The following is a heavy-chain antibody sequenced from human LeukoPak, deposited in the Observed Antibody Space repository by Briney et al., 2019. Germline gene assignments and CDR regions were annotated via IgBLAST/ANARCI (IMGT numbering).Heavy chain of an antibody. V-gene: IGHV1-2*02. CDR1: GYSFSGHW. D-gene: IGHD2-2*01. CDR2: INPKSGAT. CDR3: GRVNVVVVPAAVVGALDI. J-gene: IGHJ3*02. Sequence: ASVNVSCKASGYSFSGHWIHWVRQAPGQGLEWMGWINPKSGATYYAQKFQGRVTMTRDMSISTTYLELSRLRSDDTARYYCGRVNVVVVPAAVVGALDIWGQGTMVTVSP.